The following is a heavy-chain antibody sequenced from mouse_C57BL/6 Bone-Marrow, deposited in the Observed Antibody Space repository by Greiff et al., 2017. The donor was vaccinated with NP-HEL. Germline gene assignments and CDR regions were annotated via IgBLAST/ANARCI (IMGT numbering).Heavy chain of an antibody. CDR1: GYTFTSYW. D-gene: IGHD3-3*01. J-gene: IGHJ3*01. CDR2: IYPGSGST. CDR3: ARLGQNGAWFAY. V-gene: IGHV1-55*01. Sequence: QVQLQQPGAELVKPGASVKMSCKASGYTFTSYWITWVKQRPGQGLEWIGEIYPGSGSTNYNEKFKSKATLTVDKSSSTAYMQLSSLTSDDAAVDYCARLGQNGAWFAYGGQGTLVTVSA.